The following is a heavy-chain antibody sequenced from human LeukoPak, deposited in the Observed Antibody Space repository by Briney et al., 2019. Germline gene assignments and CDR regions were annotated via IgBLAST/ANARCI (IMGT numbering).Heavy chain of an antibody. Sequence: NPSETLSPTCTVSGGSISSYYWSWIRQPPGKGLEWIGYIYYSGSTNYNPSLKSRVTISVDTSKNQFSLKLSSVTAADTAVYYCARGEVWQWLVPEYFQHWGQGTLVTVSS. V-gene: IGHV4-59*01. CDR1: GGSISSYY. J-gene: IGHJ1*01. CDR2: IYYSGST. CDR3: ARGEVWQWLVPEYFQH. D-gene: IGHD6-19*01.